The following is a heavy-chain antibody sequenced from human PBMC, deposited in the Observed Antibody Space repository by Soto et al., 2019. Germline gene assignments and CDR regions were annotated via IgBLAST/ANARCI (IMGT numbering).Heavy chain of an antibody. J-gene: IGHJ4*02. V-gene: IGHV3-48*02. Sequence: GGSQRLSCAASGFPFSSYGRHWVRPAPGKGLEWVSVISSDGSTIYYADSVKGRFTISRDNAKNSLYLQMNSLRDEDTAVYYCARKDYDFWSGYPHYFDYWGQGTLVTVSS. CDR1: GFPFSSYG. CDR3: ARKDYDFWSGYPHYFDY. D-gene: IGHD3-3*01. CDR2: ISSDGSTI.